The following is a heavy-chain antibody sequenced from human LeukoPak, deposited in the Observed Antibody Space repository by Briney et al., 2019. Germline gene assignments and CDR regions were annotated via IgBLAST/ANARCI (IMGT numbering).Heavy chain of an antibody. CDR3: ARTWIQLEFDY. CDR2: SNHSGST. J-gene: IGHJ4*02. CDR1: GGSFSGHY. V-gene: IGHV4-34*01. D-gene: IGHD5-18*01. Sequence: PSETLSLTCAVYGGSFSGHYWSWIRQPPGKGLEWIGESNHSGSTNYNPLLKSRVIISVDTSKKQFSLKLSSVTAADTAVYYCARTWIQLEFDYWGQGTLVTVSS.